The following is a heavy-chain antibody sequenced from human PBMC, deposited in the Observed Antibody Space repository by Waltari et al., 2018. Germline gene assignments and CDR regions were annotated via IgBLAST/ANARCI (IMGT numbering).Heavy chain of an antibody. CDR2: IYHSGST. CDR1: GYSISSGYY. Sequence: QVQLQESGPGLVKPSGTLSPPCTCSGYSISSGYYLGWIRPHPGKGLECIGSIYHSGSTYYNPFLKTRVTISVETSKNQFSLKLSSVTAADTAVYYCAGELGGDYWGQGTLVTVSS. CDR3: AGELGGDY. J-gene: IGHJ4*02. D-gene: IGHD7-27*01. V-gene: IGHV4-38-2*02.